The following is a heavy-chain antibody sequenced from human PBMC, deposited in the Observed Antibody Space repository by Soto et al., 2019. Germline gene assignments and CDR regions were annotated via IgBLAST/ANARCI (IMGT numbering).Heavy chain of an antibody. Sequence: QVQLVQSGAEVKKPGASVKVSCKASGYTFTSYGISWVRQAPGQGLEWMGWISAYNGNTNYAQKLQGRVTMTTDTSTSTDYMELRSLRSDDTAVYYCARVEGSSWYGGGVHDAFYIWGQGTMVTVSS. V-gene: IGHV1-18*01. CDR2: ISAYNGNT. CDR1: GYTFTSYG. D-gene: IGHD6-13*01. J-gene: IGHJ3*02. CDR3: ARVEGSSWYGGGVHDAFYI.